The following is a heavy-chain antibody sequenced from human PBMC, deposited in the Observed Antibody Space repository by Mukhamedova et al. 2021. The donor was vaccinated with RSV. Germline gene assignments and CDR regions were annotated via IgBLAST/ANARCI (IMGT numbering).Heavy chain of an antibody. CDR3: ARRTTDFTNWFDP. V-gene: IGHV3-11*06. J-gene: IGHJ5*02. Sequence: AEYMGGRFTISRDNAMNSRYLQMNSLRAEDTAVYYCARRTTDFTNWFDPWGQGSVVTVSS. D-gene: IGHD2/OR15-2a*01.